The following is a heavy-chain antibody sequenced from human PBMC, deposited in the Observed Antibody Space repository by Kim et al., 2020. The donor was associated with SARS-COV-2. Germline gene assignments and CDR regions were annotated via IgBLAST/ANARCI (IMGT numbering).Heavy chain of an antibody. CDR3: ASGGDMVRGVFTVAGSGADF. V-gene: IGHV1-2*02. D-gene: IGHD3-10*01. J-gene: IGHJ4*02. CDR2: INPNSGGT. Sequence: ASVKVSCKASGYTFTGYYMHWVRQAPGQGLEWMGWINPNSGGTNYAQKFQGRVTMTRDTSISTAYMELSRLRSDDTAMYYCASGGDMVRGVFTVAGSGADFWGQGTLVTVSS. CDR1: GYTFTGYY.